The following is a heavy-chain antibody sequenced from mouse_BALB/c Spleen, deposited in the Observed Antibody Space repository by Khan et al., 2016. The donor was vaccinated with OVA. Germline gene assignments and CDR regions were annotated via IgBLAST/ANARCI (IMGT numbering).Heavy chain of an antibody. D-gene: IGHD1-1*01. Sequence: VQLQQSGPELVKPGASVKISCKASGYSFTGYFMNWVMQSHGKSLEWIGRINPNDGETFYNQKFKDKATLTVDESSSTAHMQLRSLASEDSAVYYCARIYRSDFDYWGQGTTLTVSS. V-gene: IGHV1-20*02. J-gene: IGHJ2*01. CDR2: INPNDGET. CDR3: ARIYRSDFDY. CDR1: GYSFTGYF.